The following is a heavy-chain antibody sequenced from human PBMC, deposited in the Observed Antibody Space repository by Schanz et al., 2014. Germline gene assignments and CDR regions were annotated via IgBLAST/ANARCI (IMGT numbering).Heavy chain of an antibody. Sequence: EVQLVESGGGLVQRGGSLRLSCAASGFSFGSYAMSWVRQAPGRGLEWVSALSARGHRTQYADSVMGRFTISRDNAKNSLYLQMNSLRAEDTAVYYCARDKGGYYPFDYWGQGTLVTVSS. CDR2: LSARGHRT. J-gene: IGHJ4*02. CDR3: ARDKGGYYPFDY. V-gene: IGHV3-23*04. D-gene: IGHD3-3*01. CDR1: GFSFGSYA.